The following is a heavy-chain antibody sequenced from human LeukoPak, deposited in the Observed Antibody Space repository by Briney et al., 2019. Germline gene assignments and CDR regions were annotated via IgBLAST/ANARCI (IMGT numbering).Heavy chain of an antibody. CDR3: ARDFSLAVAGTFDY. V-gene: IGHV1-18*01. CDR1: GYTFTSYG. Sequence: ASVKVSCKASGYTFTSYGISWVRQAPGQGLEWMGWISAYNGNTNYAQKLQGRVTMTTDTSTSTAYMELRSPRSDDTAVYYCARDFSLAVAGTFDYWGQGTLVTVSS. CDR2: ISAYNGNT. D-gene: IGHD6-19*01. J-gene: IGHJ4*02.